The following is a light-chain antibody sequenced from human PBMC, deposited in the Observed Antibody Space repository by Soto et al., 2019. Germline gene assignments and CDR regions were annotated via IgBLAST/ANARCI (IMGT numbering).Light chain of an antibody. CDR1: QRISND. Sequence: EIVLTQSPGTLSLSPGERATLSCRASQRISNDLAWYQQKAGQAPRLLIYDASTRATGIPARFSGSGSGTEFTLTISSLQSEDLAVYFCQQYNNWPPWTFGQGTKVDIK. V-gene: IGKV3-15*01. CDR3: QQYNNWPPWT. J-gene: IGKJ1*01. CDR2: DAS.